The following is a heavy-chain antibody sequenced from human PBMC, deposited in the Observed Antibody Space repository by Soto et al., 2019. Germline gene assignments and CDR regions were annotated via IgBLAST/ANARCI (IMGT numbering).Heavy chain of an antibody. CDR2: IYYSGST. CDR3: ARWTTVTTFFDY. V-gene: IGHV4-59*01. D-gene: IGHD4-17*01. J-gene: IGHJ4*02. Sequence: SETLSLTCTVSGGSISSYYWSWIRQPPGKGLEWIGYIYYSGSTNYSPSLKSRVTISVDTSKNQFSLKLSSVTAADTAVYYCARWTTVTTFFDYWGQGTLVTVSS. CDR1: GGSISSYY.